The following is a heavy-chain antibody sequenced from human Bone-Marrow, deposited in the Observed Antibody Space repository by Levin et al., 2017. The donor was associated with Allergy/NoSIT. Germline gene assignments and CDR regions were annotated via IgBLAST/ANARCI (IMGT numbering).Heavy chain of an antibody. J-gene: IGHJ4*02. CDR2: ISWNSISA. CDR3: AKDIASSWYGEFDL. D-gene: IGHD6-13*01. CDR1: GFTFDDYA. V-gene: IGHV3-9*01. Sequence: GGSLRLSCAASGFTFDDYAMHWVRQSPEKGLEWVSGISWNSISAGYADSVRGRFSIFRDNAKKSLYLQMNSLRPEDTAIYYCAKDIASSWYGEFDLWGQGALVTVSS.